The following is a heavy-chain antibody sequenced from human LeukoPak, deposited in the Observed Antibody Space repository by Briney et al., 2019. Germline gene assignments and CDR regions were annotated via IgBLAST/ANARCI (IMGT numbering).Heavy chain of an antibody. CDR2: IIPIFGIA. J-gene: IGHJ4*02. V-gene: IGHV1-69*04. Sequence: SVKVSCKASGGTFSSYAISWVRQAPGQGLECMGRIIPIFGIANYAQKFQGRVTITAHKSTSTAYMELSSLRSEDTAVYYCASPGGYSYGRDGFDYWGQGTLVTVSS. CDR1: GGTFSSYA. CDR3: ASPGGYSYGRDGFDY. D-gene: IGHD5-18*01.